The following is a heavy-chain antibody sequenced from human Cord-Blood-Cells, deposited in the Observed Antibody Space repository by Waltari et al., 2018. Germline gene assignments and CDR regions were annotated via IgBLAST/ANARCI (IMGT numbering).Heavy chain of an antibody. CDR3: ARLDYDILTGYPSGAFDI. Sequence: QLQLQESGPGLVKPSETLSLTCTVSGGSISSSSYYWGWIRQPPGRGLEWIGSIYYSGSTYYHPSLKSRVTISVDTSKNQFSLKLSSVTAADTAVYYCARLDYDILTGYPSGAFDIWGQGTMVTVSS. CDR1: GGSISSSSYY. CDR2: IYYSGST. D-gene: IGHD3-9*01. J-gene: IGHJ3*02. V-gene: IGHV4-39*01.